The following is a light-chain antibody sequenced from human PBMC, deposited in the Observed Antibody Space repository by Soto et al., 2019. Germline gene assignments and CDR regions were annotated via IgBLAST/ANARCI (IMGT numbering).Light chain of an antibody. Sequence: DIQMTQSPSAMSASVGDRVTITCRASQDISDFFACFQQKPGEVPKRLISAASSLESGVPSRFSGSGSGTEFTLTISSLQPEDFATYYCLQNNRYPWTFGQGTKLEIK. CDR1: QDISDF. V-gene: IGKV1-17*03. CDR2: AAS. J-gene: IGKJ1*01. CDR3: LQNNRYPWT.